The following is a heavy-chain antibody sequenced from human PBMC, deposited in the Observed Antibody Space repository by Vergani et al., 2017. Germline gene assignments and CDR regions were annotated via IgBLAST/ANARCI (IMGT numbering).Heavy chain of an antibody. CDR1: GGTFSSYT. CDR3: ASSPYSSGRSIDY. CDR2: IIPILGIA. Sequence: QVQLVQSGAEVKKPGSSVKVSCKASGGTFSSYTISWVRQAPGQGLEWMGRIIPILGIANYAQKFQGRVTITADKSTSTAYMELSSLRSEDTAVYYCASSPYSSGRSIDYWGQGTLVTVSS. D-gene: IGHD6-19*01. J-gene: IGHJ4*02. V-gene: IGHV1-69*02.